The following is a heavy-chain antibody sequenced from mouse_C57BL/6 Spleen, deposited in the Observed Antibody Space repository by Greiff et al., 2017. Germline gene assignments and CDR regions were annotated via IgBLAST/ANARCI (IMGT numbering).Heavy chain of an antibody. CDR1: GFSLTSYG. V-gene: IGHV2-2*01. J-gene: IGHJ4*01. Sequence: VMLVESGPGLVQPSQSLSITCTVSGFSLTSYGVHWVRQSPGKGLEWLGVIWSGGSTDYNAAFISRLSISKDNSKSQVFFKMNSLQADDTAIYYCARYDYDGEDYAMDYWGQGTSVTVSS. CDR2: IWSGGST. CDR3: ARYDYDGEDYAMDY. D-gene: IGHD2-4*01.